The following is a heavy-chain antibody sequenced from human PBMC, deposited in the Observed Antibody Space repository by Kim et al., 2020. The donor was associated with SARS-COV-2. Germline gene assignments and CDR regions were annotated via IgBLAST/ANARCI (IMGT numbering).Heavy chain of an antibody. D-gene: IGHD3-10*01. J-gene: IGHJ5*02. V-gene: IGHV1-69*01. CDR3: AHRSYGSGSYYTGWFDP. Sequence: FQGRVTITADESTSTAYMELSSLRSEDTAVYYCAHRSYGSGSYYTGWFDPWGQGTLVTVSS.